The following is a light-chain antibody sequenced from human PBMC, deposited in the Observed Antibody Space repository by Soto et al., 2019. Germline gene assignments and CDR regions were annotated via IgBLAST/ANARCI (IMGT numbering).Light chain of an antibody. CDR1: SSDVGGYNY. CDR2: EVS. Sequence: QSALTQPASVSGSPGQSITISCTGTSSDVGGYNYVSWYQLHPGKAPKLIIYEVSHRPSGASNHFSGYKSGNTASLTISGLQAEDEADYYCSSYTSSSTQVFGTGTKLTVL. J-gene: IGLJ1*01. V-gene: IGLV2-14*01. CDR3: SSYTSSSTQV.